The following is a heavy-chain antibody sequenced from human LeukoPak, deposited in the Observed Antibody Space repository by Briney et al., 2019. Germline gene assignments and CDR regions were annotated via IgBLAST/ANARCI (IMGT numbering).Heavy chain of an antibody. CDR2: IIPIFGTA. CDR3: ARSMATVVTLYYFDY. Sequence: SVKVSCKASGGTFSSYAISWVRQAPGQGLEWMGGIIPIFGTANYAQKFQGRVTITADESTSTAYMELSSLRSEDTAVYYCARSMATVVTLYYFDYWGQGTLVTVSS. J-gene: IGHJ4*02. V-gene: IGHV1-69*13. CDR1: GGTFSSYA. D-gene: IGHD4-23*01.